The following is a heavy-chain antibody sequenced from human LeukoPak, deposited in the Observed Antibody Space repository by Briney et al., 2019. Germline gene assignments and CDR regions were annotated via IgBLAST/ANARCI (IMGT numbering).Heavy chain of an antibody. CDR2: IIPIFGTA. CDR1: GGTFISYA. V-gene: IGHV1-69*13. Sequence: ASVKVSCKASGGTFISYAISWVRQAPGQGLEWMGGIIPIFGTANYAQKFQGRVTITADESTSTAYMELSSLRSEDTAVYYCARDQRPSSSFDYWGQGTLVTVSS. J-gene: IGHJ4*02. D-gene: IGHD2-2*01. CDR3: ARDQRPSSSFDY.